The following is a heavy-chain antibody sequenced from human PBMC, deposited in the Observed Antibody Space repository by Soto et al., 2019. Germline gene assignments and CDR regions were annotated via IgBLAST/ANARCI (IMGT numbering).Heavy chain of an antibody. CDR1: GFTFSSYA. J-gene: IGHJ4*02. V-gene: IGHV3-23*01. CDR3: AKESRGGYSGYDFDY. Sequence: GGSLRLSCAASGFTFSSYAMSWVRQAPGKGLEWVSAISGSGGSTYYADSVKGRFTISRDNSKNTLYLQMNSLRAEDTAVYYCAKESRGGYSGYDFDYWGQGTLVTVPS. D-gene: IGHD5-12*01. CDR2: ISGSGGST.